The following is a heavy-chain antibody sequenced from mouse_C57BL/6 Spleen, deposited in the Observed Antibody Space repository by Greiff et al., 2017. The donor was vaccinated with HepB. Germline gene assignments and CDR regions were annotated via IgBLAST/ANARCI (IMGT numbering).Heavy chain of an antibody. CDR1: GYTFTDYY. CDR2: INPNNGGT. CDR3: ARLEDYDLFAY. Sequence: EVQLQESGPELVKPGASVKISCKASGYTFTDYYMNWVKQSHGKSLEWIGDINPNNGGTSYNQKFKGKATLTVDKSSSTAYMELRSLTSEDSAVYYCARLEDYDLFAYWGQGTLVTVSA. D-gene: IGHD2-4*01. V-gene: IGHV1-26*01. J-gene: IGHJ3*01.